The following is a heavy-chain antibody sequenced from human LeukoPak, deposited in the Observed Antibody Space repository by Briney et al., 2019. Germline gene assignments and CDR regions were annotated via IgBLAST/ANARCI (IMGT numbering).Heavy chain of an antibody. D-gene: IGHD6-13*01. Sequence: PGGSLRLSCAASGFTVSDNYMSWVRQAPGKGLEWVSVMYSGGDTYYAHSVKGRFTFSRDISKNTLYLQMNGLRTEDTAMYYCARDAPQVPAAGVLASWGQGTLVTVSS. CDR3: ARDAPQVPAAGVLAS. CDR2: MYSGGDT. CDR1: GFTVSDNY. J-gene: IGHJ5*02. V-gene: IGHV3-53*01.